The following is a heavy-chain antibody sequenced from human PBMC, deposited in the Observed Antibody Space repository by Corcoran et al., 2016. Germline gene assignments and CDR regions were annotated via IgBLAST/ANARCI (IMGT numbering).Heavy chain of an antibody. CDR2: ISAYNGNT. CDR1: GYTFTSYG. CDR3: ARDLWIEVAGTGWFDP. D-gene: IGHD6-19*01. J-gene: IGHJ5*02. Sequence: QVQLVQSGAEVKKPGASVKVSCKASGYTFTSYGISWVRQAPGQGLEWMGWISAYNGNTNYAQKLQGRITMTIDTSTSTAYMELRSLRSDDPAVYYCARDLWIEVAGTGWFDPWGQGTLVTVSS. V-gene: IGHV1-18*01.